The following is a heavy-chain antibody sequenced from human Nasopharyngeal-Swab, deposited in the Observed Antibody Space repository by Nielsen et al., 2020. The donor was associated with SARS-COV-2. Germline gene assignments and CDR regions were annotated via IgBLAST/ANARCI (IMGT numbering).Heavy chain of an antibody. CDR1: GYSFANYC. V-gene: IGHV5-51*01. D-gene: IGHD5-24*01. Sequence: GESLKISCTGFGYSFANYCIGWVRQMPGKGLEWMGSIYPGNSDTRYSPAFHGRVTISADKSINTAYLQWTSLRASDTAVYYCARRAARDGYNYEVDPWGQGTLVTVSS. CDR3: ARRAARDGYNYEVDP. J-gene: IGHJ5*02. CDR2: IYPGNSDT.